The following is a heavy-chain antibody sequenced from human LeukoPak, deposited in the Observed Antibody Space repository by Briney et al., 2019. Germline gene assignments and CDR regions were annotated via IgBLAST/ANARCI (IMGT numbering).Heavy chain of an antibody. CDR1: AFTFNNAW. Sequence: PGGSLRLSCAASAFTFNNAWMSWVRQAPGKGLEWVAGISGTGGSTHYADSVKGRFTISRDNSKNTVYLQMRNLRVEHTAVYYCAKVVAGNIDYYLDYWGQGTLVAVSS. CDR3: AKVVAGNIDYYLDY. J-gene: IGHJ4*02. V-gene: IGHV3-23*01. D-gene: IGHD2/OR15-2a*01. CDR2: ISGTGGST.